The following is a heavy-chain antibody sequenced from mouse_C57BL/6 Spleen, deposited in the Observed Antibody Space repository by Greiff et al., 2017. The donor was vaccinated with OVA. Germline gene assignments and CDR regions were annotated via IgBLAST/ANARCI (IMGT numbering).Heavy chain of an antibody. D-gene: IGHD4-1*01. CDR2: IYPGSGST. Sequence: QVQLQQPGAELVKPGASVKMSCKASGYTFTSYWINWVKQRPGQGLEWIGDIYPGSGSTNYNEKVKSKATLTVDTSSSTAYMQLSSLTSEDSAVYFCSRPNWDGAWFAYWGQGTLVTVSA. CDR1: GYTFTSYW. V-gene: IGHV1-55*01. J-gene: IGHJ3*01. CDR3: SRPNWDGAWFAY.